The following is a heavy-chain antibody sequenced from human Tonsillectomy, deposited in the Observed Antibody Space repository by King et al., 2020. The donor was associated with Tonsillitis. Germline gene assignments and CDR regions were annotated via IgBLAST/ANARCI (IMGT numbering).Heavy chain of an antibody. D-gene: IGHD1-26*01. V-gene: IGHV3-30*04. Sequence: VQLVESGGGVVQPGRSVRLSCAASGFTFRSYAMHWVRQAPGKGLEWVASISSDGTNTFYADSVKGRFTISRDSSRNTLYLQMNSLRAEDTAMYYCSSDPSSWELLFDYWGQGTLVTVSS. CDR3: SSDPSSWELLFDY. J-gene: IGHJ4*02. CDR2: ISSDGTNT. CDR1: GFTFRSYA.